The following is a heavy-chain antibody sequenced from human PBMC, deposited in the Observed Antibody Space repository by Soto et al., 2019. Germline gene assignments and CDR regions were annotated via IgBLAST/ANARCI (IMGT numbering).Heavy chain of an antibody. Sequence: PSETLSLTCTVSGGSISSSSYAWAWIRQPPGKGLEWIGSIYYSGSTDYSPSLKSRVTISVDMSKNQFSLKVRSVTAADTAVYYCASENYYHSDYYYYFDSWGQGTMGTVSS. CDR2: IYYSGST. J-gene: IGHJ4*02. CDR3: ASENYYHSDYYYYFDS. D-gene: IGHD4-4*01. CDR1: GGSISSSSYA. V-gene: IGHV4-39*01.